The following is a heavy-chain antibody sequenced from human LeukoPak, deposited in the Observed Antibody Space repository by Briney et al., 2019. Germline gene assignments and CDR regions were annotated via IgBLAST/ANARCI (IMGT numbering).Heavy chain of an antibody. V-gene: IGHV4-39*07. D-gene: IGHD3-16*02. J-gene: IGHJ6*03. CDR1: GGSIGSSSYY. CDR2: IYYSGST. CDR3: ARGIVGTYYYYYMDV. Sequence: SETLSLTCTVSGGSIGSSSYYWGWIRQPPGKGLEWIGSIYYSGSTYYNPSLKSRVTISVDTSKNQFSLKLSSVTAADTAVYYCARGIVGTYYYYYMDVWGKGTTVTVSS.